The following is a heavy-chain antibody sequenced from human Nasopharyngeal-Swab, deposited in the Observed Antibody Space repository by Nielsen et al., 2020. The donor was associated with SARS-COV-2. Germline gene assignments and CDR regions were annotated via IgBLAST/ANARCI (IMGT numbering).Heavy chain of an antibody. CDR1: GFTFSSYS. J-gene: IGHJ6*02. Sequence: GGSLRLSCAASGFTFSSYSMNWVRQAPGKGLEWVSSISSSSSYIYYADSVKGRFTISRDNAKNSLYLQMNSLRAEDTAVYYCARDQKGEGCSGGSCYSHYYYGMDVWGQGTTATVSS. CDR2: ISSSSSYI. V-gene: IGHV3-21*01. CDR3: ARDQKGEGCSGGSCYSHYYYGMDV. D-gene: IGHD2-15*01.